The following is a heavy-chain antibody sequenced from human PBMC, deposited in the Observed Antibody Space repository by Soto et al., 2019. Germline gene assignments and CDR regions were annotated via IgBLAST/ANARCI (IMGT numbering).Heavy chain of an antibody. CDR2: IIPIFGTA. Sequence: SVKVSCKASGGTFSSYAISWVRQAPGQGLEWMGGIIPIFGTANYAQKFQGRVTITADESTSTAYMELSSLRSEDTAVYYCARAGGSSTSCCRPGHYYYGMDVWGQGTTVTVSS. CDR3: ARAGGSSTSCCRPGHYYYGMDV. D-gene: IGHD2-2*01. CDR1: GGTFSSYA. V-gene: IGHV1-69*13. J-gene: IGHJ6*02.